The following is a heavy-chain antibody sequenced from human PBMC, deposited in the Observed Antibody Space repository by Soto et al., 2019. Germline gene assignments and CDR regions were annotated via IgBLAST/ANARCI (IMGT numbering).Heavy chain of an antibody. D-gene: IGHD1-1*01. CDR2: RYYSGST. CDR1: GDSISSRSYY. CDR3: ARVPNGTSGMYYFDS. J-gene: IGHJ4*02. Sequence: QVQLQESGPGLVKSSETLSLTCTVSGDSISSRSYYWTWIRQHPGKGLEWIGFRYYSGSTYYNPSLKSRVTISVDSSKNQFSLKMNSVTAAYTAVYYCARVPNGTSGMYYFDSWGQGTLVTFSS. V-gene: IGHV4-31*03.